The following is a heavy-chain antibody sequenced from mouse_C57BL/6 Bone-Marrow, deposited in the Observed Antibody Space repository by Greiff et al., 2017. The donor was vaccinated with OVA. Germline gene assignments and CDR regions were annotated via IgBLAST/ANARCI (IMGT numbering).Heavy chain of an antibody. CDR2: IDPSDSYT. J-gene: IGHJ2*01. CDR3: ARQFYYYGSSTYYFDY. Sequence: QVQLQQPGAELVMPGASVKLSCKASGYTFTSYWMHWVKQRPGQGLEWIGEIDPSDSYTNYNQKFKGKSTLTVDKSSSTAYMQLSSLTSEDSAVYYCARQFYYYGSSTYYFDYWGQGTTLTVSS. D-gene: IGHD1-1*01. V-gene: IGHV1-69*01. CDR1: GYTFTSYW.